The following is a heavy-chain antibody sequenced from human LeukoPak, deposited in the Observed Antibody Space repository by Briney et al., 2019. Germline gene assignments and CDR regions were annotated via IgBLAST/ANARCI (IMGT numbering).Heavy chain of an antibody. V-gene: IGHV1-24*01. D-gene: IGHD2-2*01. J-gene: IGHJ6*03. CDR3: ATDVNPRRVVVPDYYYYMGV. Sequence: EASVKVSCKVSGYTLTELSVHWERQAPGKGGEWMGGFDPEDGETIYAQTFQGRVTMTEDTSTDTAHMELSSLRSEDTAVYHCATDVNPRRVVVPDYYYYMGVWGKGTTVTVSS. CDR2: FDPEDGET. CDR1: GYTLTELS.